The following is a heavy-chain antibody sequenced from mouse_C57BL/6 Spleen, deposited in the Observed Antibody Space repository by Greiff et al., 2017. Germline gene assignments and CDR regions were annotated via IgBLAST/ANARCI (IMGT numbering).Heavy chain of an antibody. CDR1: GFSLTSYG. Sequence: QVHVKQSGPGLVQPSQSLSITCTVSGFSLTSYGVHWVRQSPGKGLEWLGVIWSGGSPDYNAAFISRLSISKDNSKSQVFFKMNSLKADDTAIYYCAREGDYYGSSYWYFDVWGTGTTVTVSS. D-gene: IGHD1-1*01. J-gene: IGHJ1*03. CDR2: IWSGGSP. CDR3: AREGDYYGSSYWYFDV. V-gene: IGHV2-2*01.